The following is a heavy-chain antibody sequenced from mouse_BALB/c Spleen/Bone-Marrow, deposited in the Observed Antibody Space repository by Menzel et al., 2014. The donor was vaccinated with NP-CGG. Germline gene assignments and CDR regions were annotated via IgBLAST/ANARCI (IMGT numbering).Heavy chain of an antibody. J-gene: IGHJ2*01. Sequence: EVQLQESGGGLVQPGGSLKLSCAASGFDFRRYWMSWVRQAPGKGLQWIGGINPDSRTINYTPSLKDKFIISRDNAKNTLYLQMTKVRSEDTALYYCARGSYYGHLDYWGQGATLTVSS. V-gene: IGHV4-1*02. CDR3: ARGSYYGHLDY. CDR2: INPDSRTI. D-gene: IGHD2-1*01. CDR1: GFDFRRYW.